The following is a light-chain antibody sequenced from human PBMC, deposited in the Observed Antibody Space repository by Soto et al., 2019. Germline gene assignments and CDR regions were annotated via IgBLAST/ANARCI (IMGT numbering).Light chain of an antibody. CDR2: DAS. J-gene: IGKJ5*01. CDR1: QSISTW. CDR3: QQYNSYST. Sequence: DIHMTHSPSPLSAPVRDRVTITFPASQSISTWLAWYQQKPGKAPKLLIHDASSLESGVPSRFSGSGSGTEFTLTISSLQPDDFATYYCQQYNSYSTFGQGTRLEIK. V-gene: IGKV1-5*01.